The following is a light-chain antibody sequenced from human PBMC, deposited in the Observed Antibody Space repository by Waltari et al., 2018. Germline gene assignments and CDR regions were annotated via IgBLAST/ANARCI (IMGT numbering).Light chain of an antibody. Sequence: QSVLTQPPSASGTPGQKVTMSCSGGRSDNGKNYVYWYQLLPGTTPKLIIYRNTQRPSGVPVRISASKSGTSASLAISGLRSEDEAIYYCASWDDRLGGVLFGGGTKLTVL. V-gene: IGLV1-47*01. CDR1: RSDNGKNY. CDR2: RNT. J-gene: IGLJ2*01. CDR3: ASWDDRLGGVL.